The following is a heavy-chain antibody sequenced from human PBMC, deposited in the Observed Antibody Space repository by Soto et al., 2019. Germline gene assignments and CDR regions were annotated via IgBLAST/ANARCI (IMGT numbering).Heavy chain of an antibody. J-gene: IGHJ2*01. D-gene: IGHD1-26*01. CDR3: ARGMDGTYYYYWYFDL. V-gene: IGHV4-59*12. CDR1: GGSISSYY. Sequence: KPSETLSLTCTVSGGSISSYYWSWIRQPPGKGLEWIGYIYYSGTTYYNPSLKNRVTISLDKSNNQFSLKLSSVTAADTAIYYCARGMDGTYYYYWYFDLWGPGTLVTVS. CDR2: IYYSGTT.